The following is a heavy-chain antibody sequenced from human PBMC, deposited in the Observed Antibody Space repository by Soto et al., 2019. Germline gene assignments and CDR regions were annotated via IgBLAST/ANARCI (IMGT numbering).Heavy chain of an antibody. J-gene: IGHJ3*02. CDR1: GGTFSSYA. V-gene: IGHV1-69*13. D-gene: IGHD3-22*01. CDR2: IIPIFGTA. CDR3: AREGGYYDSSAFFDI. Sequence: SLKGSWKTSGGTFSSYAISWVRQAPGQGLEWMGGIIPIFGTANYAQKFQGRVTITADESTSTAYMELSSLRSEDTAVYYCAREGGYYDSSAFFDIWGQGTMVTVSS.